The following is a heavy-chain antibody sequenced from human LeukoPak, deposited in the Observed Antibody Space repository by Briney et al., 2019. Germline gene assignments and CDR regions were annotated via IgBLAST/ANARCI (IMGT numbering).Heavy chain of an antibody. Sequence: SETLSLTCTVAGNAISSGDNYWSWIRQPAGKGLEWIGRIYTSGSTNYNPSLKSRVTISGDTSKNQFSLKLSSVTAADTAVYYCARGIAAAGTRYNWFDPWGQGTLVTVSS. CDR1: GNAISSGDNY. J-gene: IGHJ5*02. V-gene: IGHV4-61*02. CDR2: IYTSGST. CDR3: ARGIAAAGTRYNWFDP. D-gene: IGHD6-13*01.